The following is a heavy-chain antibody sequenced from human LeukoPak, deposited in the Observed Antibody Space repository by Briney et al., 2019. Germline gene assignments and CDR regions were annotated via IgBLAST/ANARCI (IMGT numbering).Heavy chain of an antibody. CDR1: GFTFGSYA. V-gene: IGHV3-23*01. CDR3: ATRITAAGFDY. J-gene: IGHJ4*02. CDR2: VSGSGSVT. Sequence: GGSLRLSCAASGFTFGSYAMTWVRQAPGKGLEWVSAVSGSGSVTYYTDSVKGRFTISRDNSKNTLYLQMNSLRAEDTAVYYCATRITAAGFDYWGQGTLVTVSS. D-gene: IGHD6-13*01.